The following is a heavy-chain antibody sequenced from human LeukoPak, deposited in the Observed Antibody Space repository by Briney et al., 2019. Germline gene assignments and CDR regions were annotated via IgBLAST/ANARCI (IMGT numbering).Heavy chain of an antibody. CDR2: ISSSGRNI. V-gene: IGHV3-48*03. J-gene: IGHJ3*02. D-gene: IGHD7-27*01. CDR3: ARENWVDAFDI. CDR1: GFXFSSFE. Sequence: PGGSLRLSCAASGFXFSSFEMNWVRQAPGKGLEWVSYISSSGRNIYYADSVKGRFTISRDNAKSSLYLQMNSLRAEDTAVYYCARENWVDAFDIWGQGTMVTVSS.